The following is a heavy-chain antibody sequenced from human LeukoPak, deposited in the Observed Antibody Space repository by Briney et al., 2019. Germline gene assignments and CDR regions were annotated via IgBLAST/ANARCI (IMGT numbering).Heavy chain of an antibody. CDR3: ATHCSSTSCHAGSFDY. CDR1: GGTFSSYT. J-gene: IGHJ4*02. Sequence: ASVKVSCKASGGTFSSYTISWVRQAPGQGLEWIGRIIPILGIANYAQKFQGRVTITADKSTSTAYMELSSLRSEDTAVYYCATHCSSTSCHAGSFDYWGQGTLVTVSS. D-gene: IGHD2-2*01. V-gene: IGHV1-69*02. CDR2: IIPILGIA.